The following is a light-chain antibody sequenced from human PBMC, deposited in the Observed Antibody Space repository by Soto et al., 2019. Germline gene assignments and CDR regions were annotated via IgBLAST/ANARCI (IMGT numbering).Light chain of an antibody. J-gene: IGKJ4*01. CDR2: DAS. CDR1: QSVGSH. CDR3: QQRTRSPTFGGGTIT. V-gene: IGKV3-11*01. Sequence: DIVLTQSPATLSLSPGARATLSCRASQSVGSHLAWYQQKPGQPPSLLIYDASTRAAGIPDRFSGSGSATDFTLTISRLEPEDFAVYYCQQRTRSPTFGGGTITFGGGTKVEI.